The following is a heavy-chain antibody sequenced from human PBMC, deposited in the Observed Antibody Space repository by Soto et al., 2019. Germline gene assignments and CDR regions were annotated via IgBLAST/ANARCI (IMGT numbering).Heavy chain of an antibody. Sequence: ASVKVSCKASGYTFTSYFMHWVRQAPGQGLEWMGTINPSGGSTSYAQKFQGRVTMTRDTSTTTVYMELSSLRSEDTAVYYCAGGAVPAATAYGVDVWGQGTTVTVSS. CDR1: GYTFTSYF. CDR2: INPSGGST. J-gene: IGHJ6*02. CDR3: AGGAVPAATAYGVDV. D-gene: IGHD2-2*01. V-gene: IGHV1-46*01.